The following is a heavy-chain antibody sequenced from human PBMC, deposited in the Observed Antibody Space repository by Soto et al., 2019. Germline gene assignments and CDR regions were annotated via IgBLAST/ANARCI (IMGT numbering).Heavy chain of an antibody. V-gene: IGHV3-11*01. Sequence: GGSLRLSCAASGFTFSDYYMSWIRQAPGKGLEWVSYISGSGDIIYYADSMKGRFTISRDNAKNSLYLQMNNLRAGDTAVYYCARDLGYYDSSGYLDYWGQGTLVTVSS. J-gene: IGHJ4*02. D-gene: IGHD3-22*01. CDR3: ARDLGYYDSSGYLDY. CDR1: GFTFSDYY. CDR2: ISGSGDII.